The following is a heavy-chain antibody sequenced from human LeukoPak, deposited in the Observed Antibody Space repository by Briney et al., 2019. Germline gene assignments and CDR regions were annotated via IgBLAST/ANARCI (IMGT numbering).Heavy chain of an antibody. J-gene: IGHJ4*02. CDR1: GGSISSGGYY. D-gene: IGHD3-22*01. CDR2: TYYSGST. V-gene: IGHV4-31*03. CDR3: ARAQTYYYDSSGYYFDY. Sequence: SETLSLTCTVSGGSISSGGYYWSWIRQHPGKGLEWIGYTYYSGSTYYNPSLKSRVTISVDTSKNQFSLKLSSVTAADTAVYYCARAQTYYYDSSGYYFDYWGQGTLVTVSS.